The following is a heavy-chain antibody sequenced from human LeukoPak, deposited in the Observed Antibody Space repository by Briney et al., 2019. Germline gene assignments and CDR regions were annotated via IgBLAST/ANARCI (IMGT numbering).Heavy chain of an antibody. D-gene: IGHD6-13*01. Sequence: SETLSLTCAVYGGSFSGYYWSWIRQPPGKGLEWIGEINHSGSTNYNPSLKSRVTISVDTSKNQFSLKMSSVTAADTAVYYCARGKGAAAGRYCYGMDVWGQGTTVTVSS. CDR2: INHSGST. J-gene: IGHJ6*02. CDR1: GGSFSGYY. CDR3: ARGKGAAAGRYCYGMDV. V-gene: IGHV4-34*01.